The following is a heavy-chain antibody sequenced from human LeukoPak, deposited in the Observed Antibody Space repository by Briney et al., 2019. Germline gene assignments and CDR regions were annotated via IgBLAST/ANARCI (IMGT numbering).Heavy chain of an antibody. D-gene: IGHD2-15*01. V-gene: IGHV3-15*01. Sequence: GGSLRLSCVASGFTFSNAWMSWVRQAPGKGLEWVGRIKSNSDGGTAEYGAPVKGRFTISRDDSKNTLYLQMNSLKTEDTAVYHCTTVTALLLWGLDVWGQGTTVTVSS. J-gene: IGHJ6*02. CDR2: IKSNSDGGTA. CDR3: TTVTALLLWGLDV. CDR1: GFTFSNAW.